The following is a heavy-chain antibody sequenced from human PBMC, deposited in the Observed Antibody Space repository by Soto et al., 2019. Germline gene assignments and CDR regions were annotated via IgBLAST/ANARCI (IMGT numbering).Heavy chain of an antibody. D-gene: IGHD3-16*02. Sequence: GGSLRLSCAASGFTFSTYAMTWVRQAPGKGLEWVPSISGSGYTYYAESVKGRFTISRDNSKNTLYLQMNSLRAEDTAMYYCATLYDYIWGSYRRPPYYFDYWGQGTLVTVSS. CDR1: GFTFSTYA. CDR2: ISGSGYT. CDR3: ATLYDYIWGSYRRPPYYFDY. V-gene: IGHV3-23*01. J-gene: IGHJ4*02.